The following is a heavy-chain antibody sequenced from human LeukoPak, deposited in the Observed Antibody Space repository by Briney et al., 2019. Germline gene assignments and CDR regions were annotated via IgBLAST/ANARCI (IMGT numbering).Heavy chain of an antibody. CDR1: GGSFSGYY. V-gene: IGHV4-34*01. Sequence: SETLSLTCAVYGGSFSGYYWSLIRQPPGKGLEWIGEINHSGSTNYNPSLKSRVTISVDTSKNQFSLKLSSVTAADTAVYYCARSSGWYGLNFDYWGQGTLVTVSS. CDR2: INHSGST. D-gene: IGHD6-19*01. CDR3: ARSSGWYGLNFDY. J-gene: IGHJ4*02.